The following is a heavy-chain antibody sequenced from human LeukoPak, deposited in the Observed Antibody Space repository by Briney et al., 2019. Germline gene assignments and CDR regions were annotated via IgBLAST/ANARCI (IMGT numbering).Heavy chain of an antibody. J-gene: IGHJ4*02. CDR1: GFTFSSYG. CDR3: AREYYFDLSRKGLDN. D-gene: IGHD3-22*01. CDR2: IYYDGSHK. Sequence: GGSLRLSCAASGFTFSSYGMHWVRQAPGKGLDWVALIYYDGSHKYYAYSVEGRFTISRDNSKNTLYLQMNSLRAEDTAVYYCAREYYFDLSRKGLDNWGQGPLVSVSS. V-gene: IGHV3-33*01.